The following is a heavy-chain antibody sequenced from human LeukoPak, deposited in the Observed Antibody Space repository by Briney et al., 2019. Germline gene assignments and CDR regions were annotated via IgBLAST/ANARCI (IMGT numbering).Heavy chain of an antibody. CDR1: GFTFSSYA. V-gene: IGHV3-66*02. Sequence: GGSLRLSCAASGFTFSSYAMSWVRQAPGKGLEWVSGIYVDGSTYYADSVKGRFTISRDNSRNTLYLRMNSLRAEDTAVYYCAKEGVYGSGSYDYWGQGTLVTVSS. J-gene: IGHJ4*02. D-gene: IGHD3-10*01. CDR3: AKEGVYGSGSYDY. CDR2: IYVDGST.